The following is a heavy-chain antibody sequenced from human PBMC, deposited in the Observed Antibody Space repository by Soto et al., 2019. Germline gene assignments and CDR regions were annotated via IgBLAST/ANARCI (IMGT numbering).Heavy chain of an antibody. V-gene: IGHV4-59*01. CDR1: GGSISSYY. CDR2: IYYSGST. CDR3: ARDRVPGGP. J-gene: IGHJ4*02. Sequence: SETLSLTCTVSGGSISSYYWSWIRQPPGKGLEWIGYIYYSGSTNYNPSLKSRVTISVDTSKNQFSLKLSSVTAADTAVYYCARDRVPGGPWGQGTLVTVSS.